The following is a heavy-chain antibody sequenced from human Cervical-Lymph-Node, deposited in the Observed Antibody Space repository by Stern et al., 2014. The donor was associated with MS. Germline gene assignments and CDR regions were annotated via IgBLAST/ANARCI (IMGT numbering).Heavy chain of an antibody. V-gene: IGHV1-8*01. CDR1: GYTFTSYD. CDR3: ARGRTSRNWFDP. CDR2: MNPKSGNT. D-gene: IGHD1-1*01. J-gene: IGHJ5*02. Sequence: QLVQSGAEVKKPGASVKVSCTASGYTFTSYDIIWVRQATGQGLEWMGWMNPKSGNTDYTQKFQGRLTMTRGTSINTAYMELSSLRSEDTAVYFCARGRTSRNWFDPWGQGTLVTVSS.